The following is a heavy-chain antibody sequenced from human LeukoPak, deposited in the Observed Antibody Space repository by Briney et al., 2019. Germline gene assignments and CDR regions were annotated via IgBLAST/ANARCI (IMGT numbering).Heavy chain of an antibody. D-gene: IGHD6-13*01. J-gene: IGHJ4*02. CDR2: IIPIFGTA. Sequence: GSSVKVSCKASGGTFSSYAISWVRQAPGQGLEWMGGIIPIFGTANYAQKFQGRVTITADESTSTAYMELSSLRSEDTAVYYCARDRKIAAAGTGCYWGQGTLVTVSS. CDR1: GGTFSSYA. V-gene: IGHV1-69*01. CDR3: ARDRKIAAAGTGCY.